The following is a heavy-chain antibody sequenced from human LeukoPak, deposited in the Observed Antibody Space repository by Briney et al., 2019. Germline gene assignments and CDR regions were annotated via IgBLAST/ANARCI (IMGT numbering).Heavy chain of an antibody. CDR2: ISGSGGST. CDR3: ATYRQVLLPFES. V-gene: IGHV3-23*01. J-gene: IGHJ4*02. CDR1: GFTFSSYA. D-gene: IGHD2-8*02. Sequence: GGSLRLSCAASGFTFSSYAMSWGRQAPGKGLEWVSAISGSGGSTYYAGSVKGRFTISRDNAKNSLYLQMNSLRAEDTAIYYCATYRQVLLPFESWGQGTLVTVSS.